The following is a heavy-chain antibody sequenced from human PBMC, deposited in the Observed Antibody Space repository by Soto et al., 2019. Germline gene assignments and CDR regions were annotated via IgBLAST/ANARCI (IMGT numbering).Heavy chain of an antibody. J-gene: IGHJ4*02. Sequence: ASVKVSCKASGYTFTSYDINWVRQATGQGLEWMGWMNPNSGNTGYAQKFQGRVTMTRNTSISTAYMELSSLRSEDTAVYYCARGPSYYDSSGYYLTPDYWGQGALVTVSS. CDR3: ARGPSYYDSSGYYLTPDY. D-gene: IGHD3-22*01. CDR2: MNPNSGNT. CDR1: GYTFTSYD. V-gene: IGHV1-8*01.